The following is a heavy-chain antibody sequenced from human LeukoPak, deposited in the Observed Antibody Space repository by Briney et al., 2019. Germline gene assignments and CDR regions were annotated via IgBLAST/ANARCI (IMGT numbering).Heavy chain of an antibody. Sequence: ASVKVSCKASGFTFTSSAMQWVRQARGQRLEWIGWIVVGSGNTNYAQKFQERATITRDMSTSTAYMELSSLRSEDTAVYYCAALYSSSSGTDYWGQGTLVTVSS. J-gene: IGHJ4*02. CDR2: IVVGSGNT. CDR1: GFTFTSSA. V-gene: IGHV1-58*02. CDR3: AALYSSSSGTDY. D-gene: IGHD6-6*01.